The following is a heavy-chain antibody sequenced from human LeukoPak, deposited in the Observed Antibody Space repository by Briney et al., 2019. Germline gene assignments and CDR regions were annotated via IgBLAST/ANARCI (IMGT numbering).Heavy chain of an antibody. V-gene: IGHV3-23*01. CDR3: AKAARTAVTYSFDS. J-gene: IGHJ4*02. CDR1: GFTFSNYA. CDR2: ISAGGGVT. Sequence: GGSLRLSCAVSGFTFSNYAMVWVRQAPGKGLDWVSSISAGGGVTSNADSVKGRFTISRDNSKNTLYLQMNSLRAEDTAMYYCAKAARTAVTYSFDSWGQGTLVTVSS. D-gene: IGHD4-17*01.